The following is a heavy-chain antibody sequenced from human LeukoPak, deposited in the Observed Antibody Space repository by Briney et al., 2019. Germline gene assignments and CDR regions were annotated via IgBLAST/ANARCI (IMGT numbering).Heavy chain of an antibody. D-gene: IGHD4-23*01. J-gene: IGHJ5*02. Sequence: PSETLSLTCTVSGYSIGSGYYWGWIRQPPGKGLEWIGSIYHSGSTYYNPSLKSRVTISVDTSKNQFSLKLSSVTAADTAVYYCARVGNGYNWFDPWGQGTLVTVSS. CDR3: ARVGNGYNWFDP. CDR1: GYSIGSGYY. CDR2: IYHSGST. V-gene: IGHV4-38-2*02.